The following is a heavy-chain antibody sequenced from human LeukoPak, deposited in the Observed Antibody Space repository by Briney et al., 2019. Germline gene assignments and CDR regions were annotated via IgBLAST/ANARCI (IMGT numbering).Heavy chain of an antibody. D-gene: IGHD6-6*01. J-gene: IGHJ4*02. V-gene: IGHV3-7*01. CDR1: GFTFSSYW. Sequence: GGSLRLSCVASGFTFSSYWMSWVRQAPGKGLEWVANINQDGSEKYDVDSVKGRFTISRDNAKNTLYLQMNSLRAEDTAVYYCARGLSGYASSLGYWGQGTLVTVSA. CDR2: INQDGSEK. CDR3: ARGLSGYASSLGY.